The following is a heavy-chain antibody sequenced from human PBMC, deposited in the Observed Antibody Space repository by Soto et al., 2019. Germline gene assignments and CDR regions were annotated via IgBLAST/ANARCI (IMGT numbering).Heavy chain of an antibody. J-gene: IGHJ5*02. D-gene: IGHD6-19*01. CDR1: GFTFSNSW. Sequence: EVQLVESGGGLVQPGGSLRLSCAVSGFTFSNSWMNWVRQAPGKGLEWVASIKPDGSEMYYVGSVKGRFTISRDNAKNSLYLQMNSVRDEDTAVYYCAKGAGWAWVQGTLVTVSS. CDR3: AKGAGWA. V-gene: IGHV3-7*04. CDR2: IKPDGSEM.